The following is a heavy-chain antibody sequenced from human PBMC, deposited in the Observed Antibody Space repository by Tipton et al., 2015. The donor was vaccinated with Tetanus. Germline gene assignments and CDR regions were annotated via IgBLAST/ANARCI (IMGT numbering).Heavy chain of an antibody. CDR1: GFTFSSYA. V-gene: IGHV3-64D*08. D-gene: IGHD4-23*01. Sequence: SLRLSCSASGFTFSSYAMHWVRQAPGKGLEYVSAISSNGGSTYYADSVKGRFTISRDNSKNTLYLQMSSLRAEDTAVYYCVKARVGITPRHAFDIWGQGTMVTVPS. J-gene: IGHJ3*02. CDR3: VKARVGITPRHAFDI. CDR2: ISSNGGST.